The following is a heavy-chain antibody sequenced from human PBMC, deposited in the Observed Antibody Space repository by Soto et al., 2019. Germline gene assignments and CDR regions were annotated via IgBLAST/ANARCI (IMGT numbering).Heavy chain of an antibody. V-gene: IGHV3-30*18. Sequence: QVQLVESGGGVVQPGRSLRLSCAASGFTFSSYGMHWVRQAPGKGLEWVAVISYDGSNKYYADSVKGRFTISRDNSKNTLYLQMNSLRVEDTAVYYCAKDFAVAGTAPAFDPWGQGTLVTVSS. CDR1: GFTFSSYG. D-gene: IGHD6-19*01. CDR2: ISYDGSNK. J-gene: IGHJ5*02. CDR3: AKDFAVAGTAPAFDP.